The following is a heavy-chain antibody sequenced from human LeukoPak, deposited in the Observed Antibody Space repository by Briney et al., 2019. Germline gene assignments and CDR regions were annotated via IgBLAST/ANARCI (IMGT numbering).Heavy chain of an antibody. CDR1: GGSISSSSYY. CDR2: IYYSGST. V-gene: IGHV4-39*01. D-gene: IGHD3-3*01. CDR3: ARHILRFLEWLFPPDAFDI. Sequence: SETLSLTCTVSGGSISSSSYYWGWIRQPPGKGLEWIGSIYYSGSTYYNPSLKSRVTISVDTSKNQFSLKLSSVTAADMAVYYCARHILRFLEWLFPPDAFDIWGQGTMVTVSS. J-gene: IGHJ3*02.